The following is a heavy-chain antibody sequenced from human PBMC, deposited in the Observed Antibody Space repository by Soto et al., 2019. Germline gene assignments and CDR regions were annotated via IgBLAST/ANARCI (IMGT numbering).Heavy chain of an antibody. CDR1: GGSISSYY. Sequence: SETLSLTYTVSGGSISSYYWSWIRQPPGKGLEWIGYIYYSGSTNYNPSLKSRVTISVDTSKNQFSLKLSSVTAADTAVYYCAGKVIAAESYYYYGMDVWGQGTTVTVSS. CDR3: AGKVIAAESYYYYGMDV. J-gene: IGHJ6*02. V-gene: IGHV4-59*01. CDR2: IYYSGST. D-gene: IGHD6-13*01.